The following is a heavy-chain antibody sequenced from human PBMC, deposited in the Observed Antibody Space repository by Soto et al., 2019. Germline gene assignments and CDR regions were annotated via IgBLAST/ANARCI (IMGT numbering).Heavy chain of an antibody. Sequence: GASVKVSCKASGYTFTSYAMHWVRQAPGQRLEWMGWINAGNGNTKYSQKFQGRVTITRDTSASTAYMELSSLRSEDTAVYYCARERRGGYDYFDYWGQGTLVTVSS. CDR3: ARERRGGYDYFDY. V-gene: IGHV1-3*01. J-gene: IGHJ4*02. D-gene: IGHD5-12*01. CDR1: GYTFTSYA. CDR2: INAGNGNT.